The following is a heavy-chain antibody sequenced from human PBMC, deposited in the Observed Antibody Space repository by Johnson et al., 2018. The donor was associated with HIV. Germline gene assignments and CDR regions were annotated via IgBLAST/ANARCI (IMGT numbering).Heavy chain of an antibody. CDR3: VSGSAFDV. CDR2: IRYDGRNK. CDR1: EFTFSSYG. V-gene: IGHV3-30*02. Sequence: QVQLVESGGGLVQPGGSLRLSCAASEFTFSSYGMHWVRQAPGKGLEWVAFIRYDGRNKYYPDSVKGRFTISRDNSKYTLYLQMNSLRAEDTAVYYCVSGSAFDVWGQGTMVTVSS. J-gene: IGHJ3*01.